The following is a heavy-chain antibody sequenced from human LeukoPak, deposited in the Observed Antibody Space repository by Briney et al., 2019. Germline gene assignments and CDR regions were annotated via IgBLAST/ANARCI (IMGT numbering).Heavy chain of an antibody. J-gene: IGHJ6*02. Sequence: SETLSLTCTVSGGSISSYYWSWIRQPPGKGLEWIGYIYYSGSTNYNPSLKSRVTISVDTSKNQFSLKLSSVTAADTAVYYCARHGYYDSSGYLLPSYYYYGMDVWGQGTTVTVSS. CDR3: ARHGYYDSSGYLLPSYYYYGMDV. V-gene: IGHV4-59*08. CDR1: GGSISSYY. CDR2: IYYSGST. D-gene: IGHD3-22*01.